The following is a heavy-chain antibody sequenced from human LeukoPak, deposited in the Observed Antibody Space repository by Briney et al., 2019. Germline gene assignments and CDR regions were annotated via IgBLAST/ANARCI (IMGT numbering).Heavy chain of an antibody. CDR2: IIPIFGTA. V-gene: IGHV1-69*06. J-gene: IGHJ5*02. D-gene: IGHD6-13*01. Sequence: ASVKVSCKASGGTFSSYAISWVRQAPGQGLEWMGGIIPIFGTANYAQKFQGRVTITADKSTSTAYMELSSLRSEDTAVYYCARAYSSSWYFNWFDPWGQGTLVTVSS. CDR1: GGTFSSYA. CDR3: ARAYSSSWYFNWFDP.